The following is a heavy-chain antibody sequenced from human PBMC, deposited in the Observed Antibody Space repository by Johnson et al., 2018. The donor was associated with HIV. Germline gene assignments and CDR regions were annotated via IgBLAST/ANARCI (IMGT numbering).Heavy chain of an antibody. CDR2: IWYDGTNE. CDR3: ARAIDQGYSSGWSSDVYDI. Sequence: QVQLVESGGGVVQPERSLRLSCAASGFTFSSSGMLWVRQAPGKGLEWVAVIWYDGTNEYSADSVKGRFTISRDNAKNTLYLQMNSLRVEDTAVYYCARAIDQGYSSGWSSDVYDIWGQGTMVTVSA. J-gene: IGHJ3*02. CDR1: GFTFSSSG. V-gene: IGHV3-33*01. D-gene: IGHD6-19*01.